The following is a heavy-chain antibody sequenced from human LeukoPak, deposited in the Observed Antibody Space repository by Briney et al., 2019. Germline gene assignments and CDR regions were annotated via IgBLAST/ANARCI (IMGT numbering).Heavy chain of an antibody. D-gene: IGHD4/OR15-4a*01. J-gene: IGHJ4*02. CDR2: ITSSGATT. V-gene: IGHV3-11*01. Sequence: PGGSLRLLWSASGFSFSDSYMNWFRLSPEKGLEWIAYITSSGATTEYADSVKGRFTISRVNAKNSMYLQMNSLRPEDTAVYYCARDPDYGDPYWGQGTLVTVSS. CDR3: ARDPDYGDPY. CDR1: GFSFSDSY.